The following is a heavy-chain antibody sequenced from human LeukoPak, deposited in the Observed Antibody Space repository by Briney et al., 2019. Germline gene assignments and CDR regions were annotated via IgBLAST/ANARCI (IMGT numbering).Heavy chain of an antibody. CDR2: IYTSGST. V-gene: IGHV4-4*07. CDR3: ASMAGDSSSANFDY. J-gene: IGHJ4*02. Sequence: PSETLSLTCTVSGGSISSYYWSWIRQPAGKGLEWIGRIYTSGSTNYNPSLKSRVTMSVDTSKNQFSLKLSSVTAADMAVYYCASMAGDSSSANFDYWGQGTLVTVSS. D-gene: IGHD6-13*01. CDR1: GGSISSYY.